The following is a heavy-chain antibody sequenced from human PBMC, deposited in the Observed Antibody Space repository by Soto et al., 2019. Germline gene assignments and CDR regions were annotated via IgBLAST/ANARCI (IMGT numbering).Heavy chain of an antibody. J-gene: IGHJ6*02. CDR1: GFTFSSYG. CDR3: ARGSLLKNVPGCPCYGMDV. CDR2: IWYDGSNK. Sequence: GGSLRLSCAASGFTFSSYGMHWVRQAPGKGLEWVAVIWYDGSNKYYADSVKGRFTISRDNSKNTLYLQMNSLRAEDTAVYYCARGSLLKNVPGCPCYGMDVWGQGTTVTVSS. V-gene: IGHV3-33*01. D-gene: IGHD2-15*01.